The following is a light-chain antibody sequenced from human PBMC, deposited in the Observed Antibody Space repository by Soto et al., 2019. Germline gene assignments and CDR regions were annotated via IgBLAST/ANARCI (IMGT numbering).Light chain of an antibody. CDR2: DAS. Sequence: DIQRSQPTSTLSASVGDRVTITCRASQTISNCLAWYQVKPGKAPKLLMHDASSLESGVPSRFSGSASGTEFTLTISSLQPDDFATYYCQQYSTYSWTFGQGTKVDI. CDR3: QQYSTYSWT. V-gene: IGKV1-5*01. J-gene: IGKJ1*01. CDR1: QTISNC.